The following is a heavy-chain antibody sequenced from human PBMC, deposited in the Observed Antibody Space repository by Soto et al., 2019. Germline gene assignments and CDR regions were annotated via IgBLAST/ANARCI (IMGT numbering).Heavy chain of an antibody. CDR3: ASYTLYSSSSLDY. CDR1: VGTFSSYP. V-gene: IGHV1-69*13. Sequence: GASVQVSCQASVGTFSSYPLSWVRQAPGQGLEGMGVMSPIFGTANCAQKFQGRVTITADESTSTAYMELSSLRSEDTAVYYCASYTLYSSSSLDYWGQGTLVTVSS. D-gene: IGHD6-6*01. CDR2: MSPIFGTA. J-gene: IGHJ4*02.